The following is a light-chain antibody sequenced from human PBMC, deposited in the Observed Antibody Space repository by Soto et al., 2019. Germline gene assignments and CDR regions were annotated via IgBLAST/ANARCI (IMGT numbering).Light chain of an antibody. Sequence: EIVMTQSPATLSLSAGERLTISCRASQSVSTYLAWYQQRPGQAPRLLIYDASNRATGVPARLSGSGSGTEFTLTISSMQSEDFAVYYCQQYNIRETFGQGTKVDIK. CDR1: QSVSTY. CDR2: DAS. CDR3: QQYNIRET. J-gene: IGKJ1*01. V-gene: IGKV3D-15*01.